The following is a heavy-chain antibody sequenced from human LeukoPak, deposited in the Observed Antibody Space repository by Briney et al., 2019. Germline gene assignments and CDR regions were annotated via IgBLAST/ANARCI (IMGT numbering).Heavy chain of an antibody. CDR1: GFTFSSYE. CDR3: ARLELYGYNYTPDFDY. CDR2: ISSSGSTI. D-gene: IGHD5-24*01. Sequence: GGCLRLSCAASGFTFSSYEMNWVRQAPGKGLEWVSYISSSGSTIYKADSVKGRFTISRDNAKNSLYLQMNSLRAEDTAVYYCARLELYGYNYTPDFDYWGQGTLVTVSS. V-gene: IGHV3-48*03. J-gene: IGHJ4*02.